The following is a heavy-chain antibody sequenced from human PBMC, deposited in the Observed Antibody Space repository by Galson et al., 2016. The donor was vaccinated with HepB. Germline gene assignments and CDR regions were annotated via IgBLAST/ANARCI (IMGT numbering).Heavy chain of an antibody. CDR3: ARDTTVTTLLHY. J-gene: IGHJ4*03. CDR1: GYIFSNYH. Sequence: SVKVSCKASGYIFSNYHLQWVRQAPGQGPEWMGAINPSDITTNQAQKFQGRVTMTSDQDTSKVYMELSRLRSDDPAVYYCARDTTVTTLLHYWGQGTLVTVSS. D-gene: IGHD4-17*01. CDR2: INPSDITT. V-gene: IGHV1-46*03.